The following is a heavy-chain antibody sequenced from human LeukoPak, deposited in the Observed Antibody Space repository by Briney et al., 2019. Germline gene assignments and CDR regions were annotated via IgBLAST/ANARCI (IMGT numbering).Heavy chain of an antibody. CDR1: GGSISSSSYY. J-gene: IGHJ3*02. Sequence: PSETLSLTCTVSGGSISSSSYYWGWIRQPPGKGLEWIGSIYYSGSTYYNPSLKSRVTISVDTSKNQFSLKLSSVTAADTAVYYCARDRSYSSSWLAGLYAFDIWGQGTMVTVSS. V-gene: IGHV4-39*07. CDR3: ARDRSYSSSWLAGLYAFDI. D-gene: IGHD6-13*01. CDR2: IYYSGST.